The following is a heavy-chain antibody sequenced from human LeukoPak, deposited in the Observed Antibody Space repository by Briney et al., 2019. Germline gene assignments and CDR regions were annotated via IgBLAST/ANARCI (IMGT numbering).Heavy chain of an antibody. V-gene: IGHV3-23*01. D-gene: IGHD2-2*01. CDR1: GFTFSSYA. J-gene: IGHJ4*02. CDR3: ARGPAAAIDY. Sequence: PGGSLRLSCAASGFTFSSYAMSWVRQAPGKGLEWVSAISGSGGSTYYADSVKGRFTISRDNAKNSLYLQMNSLRDEDTAVYYCARGPAAAIDYWGQGTLVTVSS. CDR2: ISGSGGST.